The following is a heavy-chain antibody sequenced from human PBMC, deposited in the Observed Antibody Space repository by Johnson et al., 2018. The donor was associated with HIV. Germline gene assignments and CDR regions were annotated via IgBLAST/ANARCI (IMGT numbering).Heavy chain of an antibody. J-gene: IGHJ3*02. V-gene: IGHV3-15*01. CDR1: GFTFNNAW. D-gene: IGHD2-2*02. Sequence: VHLVESGGGLVKPGGSLRLSCAASGFTFNNAWMSWVRQAPGKGLEWVGRIKRKTDGGTTDYAAPVKGRFTISRDDSNNMLYLEMNSLKTEDTATYYCTTAGYTFSDAFDIWGHGLMVTVSS. CDR2: IKRKTDGGTT. CDR3: TTAGYTFSDAFDI.